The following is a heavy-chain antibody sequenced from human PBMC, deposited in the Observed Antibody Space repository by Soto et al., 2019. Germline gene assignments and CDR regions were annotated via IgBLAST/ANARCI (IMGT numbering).Heavy chain of an antibody. V-gene: IGHV1-69*02. J-gene: IGHJ4*02. CDR1: GGTFSSYP. D-gene: IGHD1-7*01. CDR3: ARPPSTVTTSGYYFDD. CDR2: IIPILDIT. Sequence: QVQLVQSGAEVKKPGSSVKVSCKASGGTFSSYPISWVRQAPGQGLEWMGRIIPILDITDYAQRFQGRVTITADKPTSTAYMELSSLRSDDTAVYYFARPPSTVTTSGYYFDDWGQGTLVTVSS.